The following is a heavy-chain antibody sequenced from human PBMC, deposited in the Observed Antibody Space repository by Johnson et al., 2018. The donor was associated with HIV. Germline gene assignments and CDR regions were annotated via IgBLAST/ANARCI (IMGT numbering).Heavy chain of an antibody. CDR1: GFTFSSYW. D-gene: IGHD3-10*01. CDR2: ISYDGKNK. J-gene: IGHJ3*02. CDR3: ARDKGDGVAFDI. V-gene: IGHV3-30*03. Sequence: QVQLVESGGGVVQPGGSLRLSCAASGFTFSSYWLSWVRLAQGKGLEWVTVISYDGKNKYYTDSVKGRFTISRDNAKNSLYLQMNSLRAEDTAVYYCARDKGDGVAFDIWGQGTMVTVSS.